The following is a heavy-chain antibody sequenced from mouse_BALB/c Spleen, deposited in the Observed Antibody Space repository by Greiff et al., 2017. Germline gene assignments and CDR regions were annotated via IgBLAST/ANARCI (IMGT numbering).Heavy chain of an antibody. V-gene: IGHV1-54*01. J-gene: IGHJ2*01. CDR3: ARSDGYYLDY. CDR2: INPGSGGT. CDR1: GYAFTNYL. Sequence: QVQLKESGAELVRPGTSVKVSCKASGYAFTNYLIEWVKQRPGQGLEWIGVINPGSGGTNYNEKFKGKATLTADKSSSTAYMQLSSLTSDDSAVYVCARSDGYYLDYWGQGTTLTVSS. D-gene: IGHD2-3*01.